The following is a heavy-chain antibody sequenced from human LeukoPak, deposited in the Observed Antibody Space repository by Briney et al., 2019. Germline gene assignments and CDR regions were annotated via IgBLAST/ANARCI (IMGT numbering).Heavy chain of an antibody. Sequence: GGSLRLSCAASGFTVSSNYMSWVRQAPGKGLEWVSVIYSGGSTYYADSVKGRFTISRDNSKNTLYLQMNSLRAEDTAVYYCAKDLGQQLVVDAFDIWGQGTMVTVSS. CDR3: AKDLGQQLVVDAFDI. D-gene: IGHD6-13*01. V-gene: IGHV3-53*01. J-gene: IGHJ3*02. CDR1: GFTVSSNY. CDR2: IYSGGST.